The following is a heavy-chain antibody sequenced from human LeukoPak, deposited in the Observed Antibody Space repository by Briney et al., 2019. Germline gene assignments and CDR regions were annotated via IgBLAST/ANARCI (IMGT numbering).Heavy chain of an antibody. D-gene: IGHD1-26*01. V-gene: IGHV3-23*01. CDR3: AKAGSYWDFDY. CDR2: ISGSGGST. CDR1: GFTFSSYA. J-gene: IGHJ4*02. Sequence: PGGSLRLSCAASGFTFSSYAMSWVRQAPGKGLEWVSGISGSGGSTYYADSVKGRFTISRDKSKNTLYLQMNSLRAEDTALYYCAKAGSYWDFDYWGQGTLVTVSS.